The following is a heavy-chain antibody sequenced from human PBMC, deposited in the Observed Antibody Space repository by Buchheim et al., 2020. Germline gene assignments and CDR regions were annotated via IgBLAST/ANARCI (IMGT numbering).Heavy chain of an antibody. J-gene: IGHJ4*02. CDR1: GGTFSSYA. V-gene: IGHV1-69*12. CDR2: IIPIFGTA. Sequence: QVQLVQSGAEVKKPGSSVKVSCKASGGTFSSYAISWVRQAPGQGLEWMGGIIPIFGTANYAQKFQGRVTITADESTSTAYMELSSLRSEDTAVYYCASESSRFYNCISTSCRSFDYWGQGTL. D-gene: IGHD2-2*01. CDR3: ASESSRFYNCISTSCRSFDY.